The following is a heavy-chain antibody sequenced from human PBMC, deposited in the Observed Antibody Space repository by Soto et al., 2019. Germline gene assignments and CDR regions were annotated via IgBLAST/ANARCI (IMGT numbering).Heavy chain of an antibody. D-gene: IGHD6-6*01. V-gene: IGHV4-31*03. CDR1: GGSISSGGYY. CDR2: IYYSGST. Sequence: QVQLQESGPGLVKPSQTLSLTCTVSGGSISSGGYYWSWIRQHPGKGLEWIGYIYYSGSTYYNPSLKSRVTISVDTSKNQFSLKLSSVTAADTAVYYCARQGGQLRDVYFDYWGQGTLVTVSS. CDR3: ARQGGQLRDVYFDY. J-gene: IGHJ4*02.